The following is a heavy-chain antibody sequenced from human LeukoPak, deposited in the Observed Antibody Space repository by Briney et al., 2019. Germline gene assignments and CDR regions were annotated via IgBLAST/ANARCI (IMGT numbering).Heavy chain of an antibody. Sequence: SETLSLTCAVYGGSFSGYYWSWIRQPPGKGLGWIGYIYYSGSTSYNPSLKSRVTISVDTSKNQFSLKLSSVTAADTAVYYCARVSWELRGYYYYYMDVWGKGTTVTVSS. V-gene: IGHV4-59*08. J-gene: IGHJ6*03. CDR2: IYYSGST. CDR1: GGSFSGYY. CDR3: ARVSWELRGYYYYYMDV. D-gene: IGHD1-26*01.